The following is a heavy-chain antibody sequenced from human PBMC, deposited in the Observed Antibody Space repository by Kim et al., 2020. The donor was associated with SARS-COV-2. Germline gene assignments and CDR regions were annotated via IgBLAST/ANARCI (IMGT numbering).Heavy chain of an antibody. V-gene: IGHV4-34*01. J-gene: IGHJ4*02. D-gene: IGHD6-13*01. Sequence: NYNPSLKSRVTISVDTSKNQFSLKLSSVTAADTAVYYCARFRIPRGVFDYWGQGTLVTVSS. CDR3: ARFRIPRGVFDY.